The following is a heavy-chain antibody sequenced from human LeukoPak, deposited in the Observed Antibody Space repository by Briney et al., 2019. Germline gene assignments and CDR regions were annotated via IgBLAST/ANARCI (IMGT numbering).Heavy chain of an antibody. CDR3: ARATRLAVAGNWFDP. CDR1: VYTFTSYD. J-gene: IGHJ5*02. CDR2: IIPILGIA. D-gene: IGHD6-19*01. Sequence: SVKVSCKASVYTFTSYDINWVRQAPGQGLEWMGRIIPILGIANYAQKFQGRVTITADKSTSTAYMELSSLRSEDTAVYYCARATRLAVAGNWFDPWGQGTLVTVSS. V-gene: IGHV1-69*04.